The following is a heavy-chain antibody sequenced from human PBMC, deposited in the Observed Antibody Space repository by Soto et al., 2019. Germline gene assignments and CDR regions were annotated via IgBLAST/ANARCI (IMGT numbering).Heavy chain of an antibody. CDR1: WDSVSSSSVT. Sequence: PSQTLSLTCAISWDSVSSSSVTWNWIRQSPSRGLEWLGRTYYRSKWYNDYAESVKSRITINPDTSKNQFSLHLNSVTPEDTAVYYCVRLIGNSWLEFRGQGTLVTVSS. V-gene: IGHV6-1*01. D-gene: IGHD3-22*01. CDR2: TYYRSKWYN. J-gene: IGHJ4*02. CDR3: VRLIGNSWLEF.